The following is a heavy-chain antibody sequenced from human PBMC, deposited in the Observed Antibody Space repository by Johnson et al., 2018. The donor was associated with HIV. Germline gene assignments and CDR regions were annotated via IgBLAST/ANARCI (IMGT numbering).Heavy chain of an antibody. CDR2: LSGSGGST. CDR3: ARQVYCSSTSCSSAFDI. CDR1: GFTFSSYA. D-gene: IGHD2-2*01. J-gene: IGHJ3*02. Sequence: MQLVESGGGLVQPGGSLRLSCAASGFTFSSYAMSWVRQAPGKGLEWVSALSGSGGSTYYADSVKGRFTISRDNSKNTLYLQMNSLRAGDTAVYYCARQVYCSSTSCSSAFDIWGQGTVVTVSS. V-gene: IGHV3-23*04.